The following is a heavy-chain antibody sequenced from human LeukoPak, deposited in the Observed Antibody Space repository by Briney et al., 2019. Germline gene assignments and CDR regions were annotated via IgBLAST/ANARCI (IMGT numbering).Heavy chain of an antibody. Sequence: GGSLRLSCAASGFTFSSYGMHWVRQAPGKGLEWVAFIRYDGSNKYYADSVKGRFTISRDNSKNTLYLQMNSLRAEDTAVYYCARDDSYYDSSGSFDYWGQGTLVTVSS. CDR3: ARDDSYYDSSGSFDY. D-gene: IGHD3-22*01. CDR1: GFTFSSYG. V-gene: IGHV3-30*02. J-gene: IGHJ4*02. CDR2: IRYDGSNK.